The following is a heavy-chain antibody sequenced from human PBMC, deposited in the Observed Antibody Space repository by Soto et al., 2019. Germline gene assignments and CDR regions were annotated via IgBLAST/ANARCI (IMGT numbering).Heavy chain of an antibody. Sequence: EVQLLESGGGLVQPGGSLRLACAASGLTFSRDTMGWVRQGPGKGLEWVSAIIASGVITYYADSVKGRFTISRNNSNNTVYLQMNSLRAEDTAVYYCAKDLRGPEAGTWYFDLWGRGTLVTVSS. CDR2: IIASGVIT. J-gene: IGHJ2*01. CDR1: GLTFSRDT. D-gene: IGHD6-13*01. V-gene: IGHV3-23*01. CDR3: AKDLRGPEAGTWYFDL.